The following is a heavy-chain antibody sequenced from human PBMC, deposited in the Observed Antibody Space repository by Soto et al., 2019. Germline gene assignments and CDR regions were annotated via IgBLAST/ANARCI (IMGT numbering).Heavy chain of an antibody. V-gene: IGHV4-34*01. CDR2: INHSGST. J-gene: IGHJ4*02. CDR3: ATFVVPASRHTDFDL. D-gene: IGHD2-21*02. Sequence: SETLSLTCAVYGGSFSGYYWSWIRQPPGKGLEWIGEINHSGSTNYNPSLESRVTISVDTSKNQFSLKLSSVTAADTAVYYCATFVVPASRHTDFDLWGPGTLVTVSS. CDR1: GGSFSGYY.